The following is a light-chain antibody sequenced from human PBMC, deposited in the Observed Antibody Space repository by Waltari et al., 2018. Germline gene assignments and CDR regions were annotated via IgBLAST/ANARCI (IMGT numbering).Light chain of an antibody. CDR2: DAS. Sequence: EIVLTQSPATLSLSPGERATLSCRASRTVISHLAWYQRRPGQAPRPLIYDASTRATGIPARFSGSGSGTDFTLTISSLEPVDFAIYYCQQGYNWPLTFGQGTRLEIK. CDR3: QQGYNWPLT. J-gene: IGKJ5*01. CDR1: RTVISH. V-gene: IGKV3-11*01.